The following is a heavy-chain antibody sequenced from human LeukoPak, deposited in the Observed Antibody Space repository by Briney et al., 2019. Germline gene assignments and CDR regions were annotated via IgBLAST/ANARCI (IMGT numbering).Heavy chain of an antibody. CDR2: IRYDGSNK. CDR1: GFTFSSYG. J-gene: IGHJ4*02. D-gene: IGHD3-22*01. V-gene: IGHV3-30*02. CDR3: ARGPRTYDSSAYYYY. Sequence: GGSLRLSCAASGFTFSSYGMHWVRQAPGKGLEWVAFIRYDGSNKYYADSVKGRFTISGDNAKNSLYLQMNTLRAEDTAAYFCARGPRTYDSSAYYYYWGQGTLVTVSS.